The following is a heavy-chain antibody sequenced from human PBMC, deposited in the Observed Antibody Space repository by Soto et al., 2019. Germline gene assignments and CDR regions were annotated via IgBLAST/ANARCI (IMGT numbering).Heavy chain of an antibody. V-gene: IGHV3-7*01. Sequence: PGGSLRLSCAASGFTFSSYGMSWVRQAPGKGLEWVANIKQDGREKYYVDSGKGRCTISRDNAKNSLYLQMNSLRAEDTAVYYCARDRVSGEYYYYYSMDVWGKGTTVTVSS. CDR1: GFTFSSYG. CDR3: ARDRVSGEYYYYYSMDV. J-gene: IGHJ6*03. CDR2: IKQDGREK. D-gene: IGHD4-17*01.